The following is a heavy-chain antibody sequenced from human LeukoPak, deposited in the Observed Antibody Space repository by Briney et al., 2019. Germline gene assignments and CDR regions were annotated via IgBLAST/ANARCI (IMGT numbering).Heavy chain of an antibody. CDR3: ASLRGVNR. J-gene: IGHJ4*02. CDR1: GFTFSDYY. CDR2: ISSSGTTI. D-gene: IGHD3-10*01. V-gene: IGHV3-11*01. Sequence: GGSLRLSCAASGFTFSDYYMSWIRQPPGKGLEWVSCISSSGTTIYYADSVRGRFTVSRDNAKNSLHLQMDSLSAEDTAVYYCASLRGVNRWGQGTLVIVSS.